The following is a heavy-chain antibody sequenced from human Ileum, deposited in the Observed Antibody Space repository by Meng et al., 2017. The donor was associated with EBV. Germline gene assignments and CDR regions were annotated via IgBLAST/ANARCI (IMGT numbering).Heavy chain of an antibody. CDR3: ARAGNGGSYYFTY. D-gene: IGHD1-26*01. V-gene: IGHV1-18*01. Sequence: QLQLAQSGAEVKKPGDSVKVSCKASGYTFSNYGISWLRQAPGQGLEWMGWISAYNGNTNYAQNLQGRVTMTTDTSTGTAYMEVRSLRSDDTAVYYCARAGNGGSYYFTYWGQGTLVTVSS. CDR1: GYTFSNYG. J-gene: IGHJ4*02. CDR2: ISAYNGNT.